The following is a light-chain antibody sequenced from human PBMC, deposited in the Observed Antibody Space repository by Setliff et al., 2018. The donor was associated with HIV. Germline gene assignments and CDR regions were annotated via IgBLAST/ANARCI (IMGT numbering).Light chain of an antibody. J-gene: IGLJ1*01. CDR2: EVT. Sequence: QSALPQPASVSGSPGQSITISCTGTSSDVGGYSYVPWYQQHPGKAPKLIIYEVTNRPSGVSNRFSGSKSGNTASLTISGLQAEDEADYYCSSYTSSNTSYVFGAGTKVTVL. CDR1: SSDVGGYSY. CDR3: SSYTSSNTSYV. V-gene: IGLV2-14*01.